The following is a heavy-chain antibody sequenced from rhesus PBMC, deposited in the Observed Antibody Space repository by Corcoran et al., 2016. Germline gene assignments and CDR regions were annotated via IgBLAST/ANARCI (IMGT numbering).Heavy chain of an antibody. CDR2: IYGSGSST. CDR1: GGSISSSY. D-gene: IGHD5-24*01. Sequence: QLQLQESGPGLVKPSETLSVTCAVSGGSISSSYWSWIRQAPGKGLEWIWLIYGSGSSTNYNPSLKSRGTLSVDTSQNQLSLKLSSVTTADTAVYYCAREGRRYSNYFDYWGQGVLVTVSS. J-gene: IGHJ4*01. CDR3: AREGRRYSNYFDY. V-gene: IGHV4-169*02.